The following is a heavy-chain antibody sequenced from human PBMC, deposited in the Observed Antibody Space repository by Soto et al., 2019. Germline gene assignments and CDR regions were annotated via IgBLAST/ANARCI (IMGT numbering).Heavy chain of an antibody. CDR3: ARPRSPPTPGYSSSWYLNLGAFDT. D-gene: IGHD6-13*01. CDR1: GGSISSSSYY. J-gene: IGHJ3*02. V-gene: IGHV4-39*01. CDR2: IYYSGST. Sequence: SETLSLTCTVSGGSISSSSYYWGWIRQPPGKGLEWIGSIYYSGSTYYNPSLKSRVTISVDTSKNQFSLKLSSVTAADTAAYYCARPRSPPTPGYSSSWYLNLGAFDTGGQGTMVTASS.